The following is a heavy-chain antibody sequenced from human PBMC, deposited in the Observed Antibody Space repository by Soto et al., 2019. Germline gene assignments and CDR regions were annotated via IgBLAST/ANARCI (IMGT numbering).Heavy chain of an antibody. V-gene: IGHV1-69*02. J-gene: IGHJ6*04. D-gene: IGHD3-10*01. Sequence: SVKVSCKASGGTFSSYTISCVRQAPGQGLEWMGRIIPILGIANYAQKFQGRVTITADKSTSTAYMELSSLRSEDTAVYYCARADHYLRPVLAVWVKGTTVTVSS. CDR3: ARADHYLRPVLAV. CDR2: IIPILGIA. CDR1: GGTFSSYT.